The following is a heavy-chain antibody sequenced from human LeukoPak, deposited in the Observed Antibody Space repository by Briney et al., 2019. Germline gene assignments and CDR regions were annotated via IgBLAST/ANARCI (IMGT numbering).Heavy chain of an antibody. Sequence: PGRSLRLSCAASGFTFSSYGMHWVRQAPGKGLEWVAVISYDGSNKYYADSVKGRITISRDNSKNTLYLQMNSLRAEDTAVYYCAKVVSYYYDSSGYYYGDYFDYWGQGTLVTVSS. D-gene: IGHD3-22*01. CDR1: GFTFSSYG. CDR3: AKVVSYYYDSSGYYYGDYFDY. J-gene: IGHJ4*02. V-gene: IGHV3-30*18. CDR2: ISYDGSNK.